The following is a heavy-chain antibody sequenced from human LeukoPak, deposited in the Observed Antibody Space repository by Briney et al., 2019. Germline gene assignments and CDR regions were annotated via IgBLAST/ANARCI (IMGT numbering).Heavy chain of an antibody. D-gene: IGHD4-17*01. Sequence: ASVKVSSKASGGTFSSYAINWVRQATGQGLEWMGWMNPNSGNTGYAQKFQGRVTITRNTSISTAYMELSSLRSEDTAVYYCARDTRYYWGQGTLVTVSS. J-gene: IGHJ4*02. CDR1: GGTFSSYA. V-gene: IGHV1-8*03. CDR3: ARDTRYY. CDR2: MNPNSGNT.